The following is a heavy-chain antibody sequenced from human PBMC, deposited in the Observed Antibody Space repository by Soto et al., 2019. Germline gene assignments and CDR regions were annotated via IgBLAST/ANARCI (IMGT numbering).Heavy chain of an antibody. J-gene: IGHJ4*02. CDR1: GGSISSSNW. CDR2: IYHSGST. D-gene: IGHD6-19*01. CDR3: AREQASGWYYFDY. Sequence: SETLSLTCAVSGGSISSSNWWSWVRQPPGKGLEWIGEIYHSGSTNYNPSLKSRVTISVDKSKNQFSLKLSSVTAADTAVYYCAREQASGWYYFDYWGQGTLVTVSS. V-gene: IGHV4-4*02.